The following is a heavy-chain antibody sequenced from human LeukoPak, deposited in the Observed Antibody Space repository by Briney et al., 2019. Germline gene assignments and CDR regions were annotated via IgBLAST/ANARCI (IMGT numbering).Heavy chain of an antibody. V-gene: IGHV4-61*02. CDR3: AGNSGSYPDYYFHYYLDV. CDR1: GGSISSGSFY. J-gene: IGHJ6*03. CDR2: VYSSGRT. D-gene: IGHD1-26*01. Sequence: SETLCLTCSASGGSISSGSFYWSWIRQPAGKGLEGIGRVYSSGRTSYNPSLKSRVTISVDTSKNQFSLKLTSVTAADTAVYYCAGNSGSYPDYYFHYYLDVWGKGTTVTVSS.